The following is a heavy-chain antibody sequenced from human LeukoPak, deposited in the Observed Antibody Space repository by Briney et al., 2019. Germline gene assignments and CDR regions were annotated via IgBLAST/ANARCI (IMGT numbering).Heavy chain of an antibody. CDR1: GGSISSSSYY. J-gene: IGHJ4*02. V-gene: IGHV4-39*07. D-gene: IGHD6-19*01. CDR3: ARVSGGWYYFDY. Sequence: SETLSLTCTVSGGSISSSSYYWGWIRQPPGKGLEWIGSIYYSGSTYYNPSLKSRVTISVDTSKNQFSLKLSSVTAADTAVYYCARVSGGWYYFDYWGQRTLVTVSS. CDR2: IYYSGST.